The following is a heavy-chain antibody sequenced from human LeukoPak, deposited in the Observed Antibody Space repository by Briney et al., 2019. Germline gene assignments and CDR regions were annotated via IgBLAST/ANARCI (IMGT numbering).Heavy chain of an antibody. Sequence: TGGSLRLSCAASGFTFGSYEVNWVRQAPGKGLEWVSYISSSGSPVFYADSVKGRFTISRDNAKNSLYLQMNSLRAEDTAVYYCAREYQHAVFDYWGQGALVTVFS. V-gene: IGHV3-48*03. CDR2: ISSSGSPV. J-gene: IGHJ4*02. D-gene: IGHD2-2*01. CDR1: GFTFGSYE. CDR3: AREYQHAVFDY.